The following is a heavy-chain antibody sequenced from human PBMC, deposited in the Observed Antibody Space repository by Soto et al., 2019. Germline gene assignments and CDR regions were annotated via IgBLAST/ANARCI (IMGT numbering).Heavy chain of an antibody. V-gene: IGHV1-69*06. D-gene: IGHD6-13*01. CDR1: GGSFNNYA. CDR3: ASSYGTSWYGDY. J-gene: IGHJ4*02. Sequence: QVQLVQSGAEVKKPGSSVKVSCKASGGSFNNYAVTWVRQAPGQGLEWMGGIIPMSGTANYAQKFQGRVTITADKSTSTAYMELSSLRYDDTALYYCASSYGTSWYGDYWGQGTLVTVSS. CDR2: IIPMSGTA.